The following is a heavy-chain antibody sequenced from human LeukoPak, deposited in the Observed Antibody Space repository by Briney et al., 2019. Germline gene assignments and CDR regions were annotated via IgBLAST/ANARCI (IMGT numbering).Heavy chain of an antibody. CDR2: INTNTGDP. D-gene: IGHD3-9*01. CDR3: ARDGDYDILTGYSGLEYYFDY. Sequence: ASVKVSCKASGYAFTNYAINWVRQAPGQGLEWMGWINTNTGDPTYAQAFTGRFVFSLDTSVSTAYLQISSLKADDTAVYYCARDGDYDILTGYSGLEYYFDYWGQGTLVTVSS. J-gene: IGHJ4*02. V-gene: IGHV7-4-1*02. CDR1: GYAFTNYA.